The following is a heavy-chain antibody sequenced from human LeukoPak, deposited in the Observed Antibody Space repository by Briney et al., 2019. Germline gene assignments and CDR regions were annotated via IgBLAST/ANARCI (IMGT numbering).Heavy chain of an antibody. CDR1: GFTVGSNY. CDR2: IYSGGST. Sequence: GGSLRLSCAASGFTVGSNYMSWVRQAPGKGLERVSVIYSGGSTYYADSVRGRFTISRDNSKNTLYLQMNSLRAEDTAVYYCARVAVGATWGAFDIWGQGTMVTVSS. J-gene: IGHJ3*02. D-gene: IGHD1-26*01. CDR3: ARVAVGATWGAFDI. V-gene: IGHV3-66*01.